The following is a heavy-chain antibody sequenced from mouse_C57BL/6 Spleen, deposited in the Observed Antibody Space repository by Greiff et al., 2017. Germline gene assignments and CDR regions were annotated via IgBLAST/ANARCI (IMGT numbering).Heavy chain of an antibody. J-gene: IGHJ3*01. V-gene: IGHV1-4*01. CDR3: AREAYYSNYVGWFAY. CDR1: GYTFTSYT. CDR2: INPSSGYT. D-gene: IGHD2-5*01. Sequence: VQLQQSGAELARPGASVKMSCKASGYTFTSYTMHWVKQRPGQGLEWIGYINPSSGYTKYNQKFKDKATLTADKSSSTAYMQLSSLTSEDSAVYYCAREAYYSNYVGWFAYWGQGTLVTVSA.